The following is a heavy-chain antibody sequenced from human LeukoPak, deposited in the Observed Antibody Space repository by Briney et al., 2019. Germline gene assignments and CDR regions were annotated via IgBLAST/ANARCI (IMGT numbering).Heavy chain of an antibody. CDR1: GFTFSSYA. Sequence: GGSLRLSCAASGFTFSSYAMSWVRQAPGRGLEWISGIRVSGGSTLYADSVKGRFTISRANSKNTLYLQMNSLRAEDTAVYYCAKGSIGWYYYFDSWGQGTLVTVSS. J-gene: IGHJ4*02. D-gene: IGHD6-19*01. CDR3: AKGSIGWYYYFDS. CDR2: IRVSGGST. V-gene: IGHV3-23*01.